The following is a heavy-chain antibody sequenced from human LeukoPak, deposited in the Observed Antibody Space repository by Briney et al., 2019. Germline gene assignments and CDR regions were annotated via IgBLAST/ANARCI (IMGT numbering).Heavy chain of an antibody. CDR1: GYTFTSYY. D-gene: IGHD1-26*01. Sequence: ASVKVSCKASGYTFTSYYMHWVRQAPGQGLEWMGIINPSGGSTSYAQKFQGRVTMTRDMSTSTVYMELSSLRSEDTAVYYCARDYRDSGSPPMYYFDYWGQGTLVTVSS. CDR2: INPSGGST. V-gene: IGHV1-46*01. CDR3: ARDYRDSGSPPMYYFDY. J-gene: IGHJ4*02.